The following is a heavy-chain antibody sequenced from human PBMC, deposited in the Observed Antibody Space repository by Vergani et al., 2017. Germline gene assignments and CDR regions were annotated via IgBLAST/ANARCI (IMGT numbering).Heavy chain of an antibody. CDR2: INAGNGNT. V-gene: IGHV1-3*01. J-gene: IGHJ4*02. Sequence: QVHLVQSGTEVKKPGASVKVSCKASGYTFTSFALHWVRQAPGQRLEWMGWINAGNGNTKYSQKFQDRVTITRDTSATTAYMELSSLRSEDTAVYYCATEKPRDYGLDYWGQGTLVTVS. CDR1: GYTFTSFA. D-gene: IGHD4-17*01. CDR3: ATEKPRDYGLDY.